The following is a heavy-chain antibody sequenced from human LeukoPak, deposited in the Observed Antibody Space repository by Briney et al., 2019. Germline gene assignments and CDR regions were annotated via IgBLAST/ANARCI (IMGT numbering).Heavy chain of an antibody. CDR1: GYTFSSYG. CDR2: ISAYNGNT. V-gene: IGHV1-18*01. D-gene: IGHD5-12*01. Sequence: GASLKVSCKASGYTFSSYGISWVRQAPGQGLEWMGWISAYNGNTNFAQEFQGRVTMTTDTSTSTASMELRGLRSDDTAVYYCARDQGIYNHRIIDSWGQGTLVTVSS. J-gene: IGHJ4*02. CDR3: ARDQGIYNHRIIDS.